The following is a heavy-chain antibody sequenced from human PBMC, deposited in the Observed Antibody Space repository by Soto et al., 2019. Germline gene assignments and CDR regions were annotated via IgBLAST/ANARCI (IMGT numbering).Heavy chain of an antibody. CDR1: GFTFSNNG. D-gene: IGHD1-1*01. CDR2: IWYDGSSK. V-gene: IGHV3-33*01. CDR3: ARDTDNGLDY. J-gene: IGHJ4*02. Sequence: GGSLRLSCAASGFTFSNNGMHWVRQAPGKGLEWVAVIWYDGSSKNCADSVKGRFTISRDNSKNRLYLQMNSLRAEDTAVYYCARDTDNGLDYWGQGTQVTVSS.